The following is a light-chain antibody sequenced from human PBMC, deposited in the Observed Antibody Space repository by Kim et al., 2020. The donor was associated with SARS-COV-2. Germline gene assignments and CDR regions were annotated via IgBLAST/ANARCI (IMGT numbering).Light chain of an antibody. CDR3: QAYDSSLSVGI. CDR1: RSENGEGFA. V-gene: IGLV1-40*01. Sequence: CTGGRSENGEGFAVHWYQQLPGPAPKLPIHSNNNRPSGVPDRFSGSKSGTSASLAITGLQPEDEADYYCQAYDSSLSVGIFGGGTQLTVL. CDR2: SNN. J-gene: IGLJ2*01.